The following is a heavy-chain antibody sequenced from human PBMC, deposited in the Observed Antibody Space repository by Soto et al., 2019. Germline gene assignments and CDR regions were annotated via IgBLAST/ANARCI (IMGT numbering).Heavy chain of an antibody. V-gene: IGHV1-3*01. CDR3: ASSYYGSGYYYGMDV. CDR1: VYSFTSYA. J-gene: IGHJ6*02. CDR2: INAGNGNT. D-gene: IGHD3-10*01. Sequence: AXSVKVSCKASVYSFTSYAMHWVRQAPGQSLEWMGWINAGNGNTKYSQKFQGRVTITRDTSASTAYMELSSLRSEDTAVYYCASSYYGSGYYYGMDVWGQGTTVTVSS.